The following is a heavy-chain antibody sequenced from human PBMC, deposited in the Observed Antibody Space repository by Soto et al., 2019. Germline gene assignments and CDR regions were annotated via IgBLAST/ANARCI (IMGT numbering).Heavy chain of an antibody. CDR3: TTHRTYRGYDFNY. D-gene: IGHD5-12*01. V-gene: IGHV3-23*01. Sequence: EVQLLESGGDLVQPGGSLRLSCAASGFTFSSHAMSWVRQAPGKGLEWVSSIKGDGGTKYYADSVKGRFTISRDNSKNMLTLHMNSLGAEDKAVYYSTTHRTYRGYDFNYWGQGTLVTVSS. J-gene: IGHJ4*02. CDR2: IKGDGGTK. CDR1: GFTFSSHA.